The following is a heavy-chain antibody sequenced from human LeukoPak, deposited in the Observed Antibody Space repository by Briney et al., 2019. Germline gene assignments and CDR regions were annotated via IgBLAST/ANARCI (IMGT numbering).Heavy chain of an antibody. CDR1: GYTFTSYG. D-gene: IGHD6-13*01. V-gene: IGHV1-18*01. Sequence: GASVKVSCKASGYTFTSYGISWVRQAPGQGLEWMGWISAYNGNTNYAQKLQGRVTMTTDTSTSTAYMELRSLRSVDTAVYYCARDLESYSSSWYVDYWGQGTLVTVSS. CDR2: ISAYNGNT. J-gene: IGHJ4*02. CDR3: ARDLESYSSSWYVDY.